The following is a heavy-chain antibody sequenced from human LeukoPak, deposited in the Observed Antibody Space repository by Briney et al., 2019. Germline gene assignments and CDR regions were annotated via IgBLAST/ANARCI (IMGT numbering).Heavy chain of an antibody. J-gene: IGHJ5*02. CDR3: ARTIKPNWFDP. Sequence: SETLSLTCNVSGGSISSSSYYWGWIRQPPGKGLEWIGSIYYSGSTYYNPSLKSRVTISVDTSKNQFSLKLSSVTAADTAVYYCARTIKPNWFDPWGQGTLVTVS. V-gene: IGHV4-39*01. CDR1: GGSISSSSYY. CDR2: IYYSGST.